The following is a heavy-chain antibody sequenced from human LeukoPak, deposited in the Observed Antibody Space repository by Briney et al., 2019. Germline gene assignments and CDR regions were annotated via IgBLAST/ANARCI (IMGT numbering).Heavy chain of an antibody. CDR3: AKETGSDYYYYMDV. J-gene: IGHJ6*03. CDR1: GFTFSYYA. Sequence: GGSLRLSCAASGFTFSYYAMSWVRQAPGKGLEWVSAISGSGGSTYYADSVKGRFTISRDNSKNTLYLQMNSLRAEDTAVYYRAKETGSDYYYYMDVWGKGTTVTASS. CDR2: ISGSGGST. D-gene: IGHD6-6*01. V-gene: IGHV3-23*01.